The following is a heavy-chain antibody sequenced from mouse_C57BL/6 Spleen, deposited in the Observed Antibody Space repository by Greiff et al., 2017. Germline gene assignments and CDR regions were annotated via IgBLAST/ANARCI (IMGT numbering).Heavy chain of an antibody. CDR3: VRDGATVVARYFDV. D-gene: IGHD1-1*01. CDR1: GFTFNTYA. V-gene: IGHV10-3*01. Sequence: DVKLVESGGGLVQPKGSLKLSCAASGFTFNTYAMHWVRQAPGKGLEWVARIRSKSSNYATYYADSVKDRFTISRDDSQSMLYLQMNNLKTEDTAMYYCVRDGATVVARYFDVWGTGTTVTVSS. CDR2: IRSKSSNYAT. J-gene: IGHJ1*03.